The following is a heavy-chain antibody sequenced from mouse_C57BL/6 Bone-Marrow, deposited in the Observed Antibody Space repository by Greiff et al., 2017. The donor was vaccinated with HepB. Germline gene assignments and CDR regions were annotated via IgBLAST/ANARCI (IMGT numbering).Heavy chain of an antibody. CDR3: ASTDYDYDDYAMDY. V-gene: IGHV1-64*01. D-gene: IGHD2-4*01. CDR1: GYTFTSYW. J-gene: IGHJ4*01. CDR2: IHPNSGST. Sequence: QVQLQQPGAELVKPGASVKLSCKASGYTFTSYWMHWVKQRPGQGLEWIGMIHPNSGSTNYNEKFKSKATLTVDKSSSSAYMQLSSLTSEDSAVYYCASTDYDYDDYAMDYWGQGTSVTVSS.